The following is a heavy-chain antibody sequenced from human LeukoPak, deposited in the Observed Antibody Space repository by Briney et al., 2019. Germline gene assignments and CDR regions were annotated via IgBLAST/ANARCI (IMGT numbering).Heavy chain of an antibody. V-gene: IGHV3-48*01. CDR2: ISSSSSTI. J-gene: IGHJ4*02. Sequence: GGSLRLSCAASGFTFSSYSMNWVRQAPGKGLEWVSYISSSSSTIYYADSVKGRFTISRDNAKNSLYLQMNSLRAEDTAVYYCARDSDYGDYENDYWGQGTLVTVSS. D-gene: IGHD4-17*01. CDR1: GFTFSSYS. CDR3: ARDSDYGDYENDY.